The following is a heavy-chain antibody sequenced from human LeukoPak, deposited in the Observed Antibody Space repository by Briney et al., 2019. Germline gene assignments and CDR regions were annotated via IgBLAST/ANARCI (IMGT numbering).Heavy chain of an antibody. D-gene: IGHD5-18*01. CDR3: AREQIQLYDY. CDR2: ISSSSSTI. Sequence: PGGSLRLSCAASGFTFSSYSMNWVRQAPGKGLEWVSYISSSSSTIYYADSVKGRFTISRDNAKNSLYLQMNSLRAEDTAVYYCAREQIQLYDYWGQGTLVTVSS. CDR1: GFTFSSYS. V-gene: IGHV3-48*04. J-gene: IGHJ4*02.